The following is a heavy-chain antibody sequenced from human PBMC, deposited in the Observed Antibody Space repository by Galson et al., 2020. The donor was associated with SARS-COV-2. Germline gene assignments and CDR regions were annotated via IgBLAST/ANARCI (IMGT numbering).Heavy chain of an antibody. V-gene: IGHV4-30-4*01. CDR2: IYYSGST. Sequence: ETSETLSLTCTVSGGSISSGDYYWSWIRQPPGKGLEWIGYIYYSGSTYYNPSLKSRVTISVDTSKNQFSLKLSSVTAADTAVYYCARDPYDFWSGYSYYYGMDVWGQGTTVTVSS. CDR1: GGSISSGDYY. J-gene: IGHJ6*02. CDR3: ARDPYDFWSGYSYYYGMDV. D-gene: IGHD3-3*01.